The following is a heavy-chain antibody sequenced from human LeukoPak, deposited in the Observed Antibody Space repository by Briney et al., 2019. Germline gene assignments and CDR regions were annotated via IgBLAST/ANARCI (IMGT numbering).Heavy chain of an antibody. Sequence: SETLSLTCTVSGASMSNYLWSGIRQPAGKGLEGIGRISASGSTNYNVSLKSRVTMSVDPSRNQFSLKLSSVTAADTAVYYCARAMVNSWNYDCWGQGTLVTVSS. CDR1: GASMSNYL. D-gene: IGHD5-18*01. V-gene: IGHV4-4*07. CDR3: ARAMVNSWNYDC. CDR2: ISASGST. J-gene: IGHJ4*02.